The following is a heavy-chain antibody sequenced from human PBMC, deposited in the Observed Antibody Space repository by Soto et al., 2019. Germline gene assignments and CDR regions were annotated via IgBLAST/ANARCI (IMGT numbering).Heavy chain of an antibody. J-gene: IGHJ4*02. D-gene: IGHD2-15*01. V-gene: IGHV4-38-2*01. CDR2: IYHSGSI. Sequence: PSETLSLTCAVSGYSISIGYYWVWIRRPPGKGLEWIWSIYHSGSIYYNPSLKSRVTISVDTSKNQFSLSLSSVTAADTAVYYYERGLAGYCSGRSCYSWDYWGQGTXVTASS. CDR1: GYSISIGYY. CDR3: ERGLAGYCSGRSCYSWDY.